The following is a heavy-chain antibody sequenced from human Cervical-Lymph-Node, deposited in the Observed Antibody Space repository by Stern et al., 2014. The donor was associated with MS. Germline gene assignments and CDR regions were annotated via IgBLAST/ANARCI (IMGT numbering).Heavy chain of an antibody. CDR3: AAGPMLVAATGY. CDR1: GFAFITSG. CDR2: IVVGSGNT. V-gene: IGHV1-58*01. D-gene: IGHD5-12*01. J-gene: IGHJ4*02. Sequence: QLVESGPEVKKPGTSVKVSCKASGFAFITSGVQWVRQARGQRLERMGWIVVGSGNTNYAQKFQERLTITRDMSTSTAYMELSSLRSEDTAMYYCAAGPMLVAATGYWGQGTLVTVSS.